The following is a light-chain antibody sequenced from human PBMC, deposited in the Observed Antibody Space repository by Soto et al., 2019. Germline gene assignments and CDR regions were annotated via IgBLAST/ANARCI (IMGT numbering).Light chain of an antibody. CDR1: QSVRSSY. J-gene: IGKJ1*01. CDR3: QQYGSSPRT. CDR2: GAS. V-gene: IGKV3-20*01. Sequence: EIVLTQSPGTLSLSPGERATLSCRASQSVRSSYLAWYQQKPGQAPRLLMYGASSRATGIPDRFSGSGSGTDFTLTISRLEPEDFAVYYCQQYGSSPRTFGQGTKVEIK.